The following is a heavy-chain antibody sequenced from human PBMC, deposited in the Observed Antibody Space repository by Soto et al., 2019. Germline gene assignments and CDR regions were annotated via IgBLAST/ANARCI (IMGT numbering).Heavy chain of an antibody. CDR2: IYYSGST. CDR3: ATQRLCTGGHCWNRFDP. V-gene: IGHV4-30-4*01. J-gene: IGHJ5*02. Sequence: SETLSLTCTVSGGSISSGDYYWSWIRQPPGKGLEWIGYIYYSGSTYYNPSLKSRVTISLDTSKKQFSLKLNSVTAADTAVYYCATQRLCTGGHCWNRFDPWGQGTLVTVSS. CDR1: GGSISSGDYY. D-gene: IGHD2-8*02.